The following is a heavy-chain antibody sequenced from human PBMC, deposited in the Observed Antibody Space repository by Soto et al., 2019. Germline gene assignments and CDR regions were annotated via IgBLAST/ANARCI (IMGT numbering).Heavy chain of an antibody. V-gene: IGHV3-30-3*01. CDR3: ARDRWEQYYYYGMDV. Sequence: LRLSCAASGFTFSSYAMHWVRQAPGKGLEWVAVISYDGSNKYYADSVKGRFTISRDNSKNTLYLQMNSLRAEDTAVYYCARDRWEQYYYYGMDVWGQGTTVTVSS. CDR2: ISYDGSNK. D-gene: IGHD1-26*01. CDR1: GFTFSSYA. J-gene: IGHJ6*02.